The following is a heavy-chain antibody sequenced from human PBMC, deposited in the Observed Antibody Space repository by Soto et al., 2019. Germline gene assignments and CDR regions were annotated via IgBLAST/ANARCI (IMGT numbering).Heavy chain of an antibody. V-gene: IGHV4-31*11. CDR3: AREPYCTSATCFIQFDS. D-gene: IGHD2-2*01. CDR2: IFHTGST. CDR1: GASISSGDSY. J-gene: IGHJ4*02. Sequence: SETLSLTCAVSGASISSGDSYWSWIRQRPGKGLEWIGYIFHTGSTYYNPSLKSRVTISLDSSKNQFSLKLTSATAADTAVYFCAREPYCTSATCFIQFDSWGQGSLVTVSS.